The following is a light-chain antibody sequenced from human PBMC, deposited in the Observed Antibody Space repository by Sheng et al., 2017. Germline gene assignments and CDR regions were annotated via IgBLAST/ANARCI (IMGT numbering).Light chain of an antibody. CDR1: NSDVGAYNF. V-gene: IGLV2-14*03. CDR3: SSYTSTSTPV. CDR2: DVT. Sequence: QSALIQPASVSASPGQSITISCTGTNSDVGAYNFVSWYQQHPGRAPKLLIFDVTVRPSEISNRFSGSKSGNTASLTISGLQAEDEADYYCSSYTSTSTPVFGGGTKLTVL. J-gene: IGLJ2*01.